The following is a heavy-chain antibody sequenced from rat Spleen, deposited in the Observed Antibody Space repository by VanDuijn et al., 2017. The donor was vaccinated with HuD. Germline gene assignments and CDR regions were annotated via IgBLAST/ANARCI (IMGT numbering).Heavy chain of an antibody. CDR2: ISTGGGTT. CDR1: GFTFSNYG. V-gene: IGHV5S23*01. CDR3: AVAGFGY. J-gene: IGHJ2*01. D-gene: IGHD4-3*01. Sequence: EVQLVESGGGLVQPGRSLKLSCAASGFTFSNYGMAWVRQTPTKGLEWVASISTGGGTTYYRDSVKGRFTISRDNAKSTLYLQMNSLRSEDTATYYCAVAGFGYWGQGVMVTVSS.